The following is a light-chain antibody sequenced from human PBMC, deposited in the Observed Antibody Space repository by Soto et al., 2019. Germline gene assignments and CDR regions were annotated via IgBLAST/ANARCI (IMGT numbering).Light chain of an antibody. CDR1: SGHSSYI. J-gene: IGLJ2*01. CDR3: ESWGSNTYVV. CDR2: LEGSGSY. V-gene: IGLV4-60*03. Sequence: QPVLTQSSSASASLGSSVKLTCTLSSGHSSYIIAWHQQQPGKAPRYLMKLEGSGSYNKGSGVPDRFSGSSTGADRYLTISNHPSEDEADYYCESWGSNTYVVFGGGTQLTVL.